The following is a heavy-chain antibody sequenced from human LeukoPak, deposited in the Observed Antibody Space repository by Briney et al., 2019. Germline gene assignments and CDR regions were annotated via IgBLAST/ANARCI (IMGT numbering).Heavy chain of an antibody. CDR2: IYHSGST. V-gene: IGHV4-38-2*01. Sequence: SETLSLTCAVSGYSISSGYYWGWIRQPPGKGLEWIGSIYHSGSTYYNPSLKSRVTISVDTSKNQFSLKLSSVTAADTAVYYCARQDYYDSSGYYSLTDFDYWGQGTLVTVSS. J-gene: IGHJ4*02. CDR3: ARQDYYDSSGYYSLTDFDY. CDR1: GYSISSGYY. D-gene: IGHD3-22*01.